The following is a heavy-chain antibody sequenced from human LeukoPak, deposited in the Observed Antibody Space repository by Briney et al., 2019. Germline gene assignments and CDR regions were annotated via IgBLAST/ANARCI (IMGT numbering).Heavy chain of an antibody. CDR1: GFTFTNSA. CDR3: AADRMGFGELLGY. Sequence: SVTVSFMASGFTFTNSAMQGVRQARGQRLAWIGWIVVGSGNTNYAQKFQERVTITRDMSISTAYMELSSLRSEDTAVYYCAADRMGFGELLGYWGQGTLVTVSS. J-gene: IGHJ4*02. V-gene: IGHV1-58*02. D-gene: IGHD3-10*01. CDR2: IVVGSGNT.